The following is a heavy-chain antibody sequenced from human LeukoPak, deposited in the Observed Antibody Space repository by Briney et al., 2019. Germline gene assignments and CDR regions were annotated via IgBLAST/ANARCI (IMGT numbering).Heavy chain of an antibody. J-gene: IGHJ6*03. Sequence: GGSLRLSCAPSGITFSNYSMNWVRQAPGKGLEWVSYISSSGRTIYYADSVKGRFTISKDNAKNSLYLQMNSLRAEDTAVYYCTRGSGYSYGYRPPFYYYMDVWGKGTTVTVSS. CDR2: ISSSGRTI. D-gene: IGHD5-18*01. CDR3: TRGSGYSYGYRPPFYYYMDV. CDR1: GITFSNYS. V-gene: IGHV3-48*01.